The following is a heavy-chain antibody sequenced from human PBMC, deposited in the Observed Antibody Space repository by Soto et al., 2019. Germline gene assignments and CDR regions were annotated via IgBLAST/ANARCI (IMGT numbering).Heavy chain of an antibody. CDR2: IKPDGSES. V-gene: IGHV3-7*04. J-gene: IGHJ4*02. Sequence: EVQLVASGGGLVQPGGSLSLSCAVSGLTFSSHYMTWVRQAPGKGLEWVASIKPDGSESYCVDSVEGRFTLSRDNAKNSLYLEMNSLRADDTAVYYFATDLTWLIFWGQGTLVTVSS. D-gene: IGHD6-19*01. CDR3: ATDLTWLIF. CDR1: GLTFSSHY.